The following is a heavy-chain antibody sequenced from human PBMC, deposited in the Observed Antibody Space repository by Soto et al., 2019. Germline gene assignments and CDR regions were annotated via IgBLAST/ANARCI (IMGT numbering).Heavy chain of an antibody. CDR2: TIPVCNTA. Sequence: QVQLEQSGAEVKKPGSSVKISCKASGGTLSDHGVSWLRQAPGQGLEWVGGTIPVCNTAKYAPKFQCRVTIAADKSTNIASMESRSLRSDDPSFYYCARVGYRSVNYATRSSAVPLWCQGTLLSVSS. J-gene: IGHJ3*01. V-gene: IGHV1-69*06. CDR1: GGTLSDHG. CDR3: ARVGYRSVNYATRSSAVPL. D-gene: IGHD2-8*01.